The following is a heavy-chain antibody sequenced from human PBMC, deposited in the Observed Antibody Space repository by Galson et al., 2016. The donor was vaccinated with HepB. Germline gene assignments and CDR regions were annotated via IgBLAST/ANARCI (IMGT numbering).Heavy chain of an antibody. J-gene: IGHJ4*02. Sequence: SETLSLTCSVSGGSISGYYWSWIRQPPGKGLEWIGYIDDSGSTNYNPSLKSRVTISVDTSKNQFSLKLSSVTAADTAVYYCARGPDSSGYPDYFDYWGQGTLVTVSS. CDR2: IDDSGST. CDR3: ARGPDSSGYPDYFDY. D-gene: IGHD3-22*01. CDR1: GGSISGYY. V-gene: IGHV4-59*12.